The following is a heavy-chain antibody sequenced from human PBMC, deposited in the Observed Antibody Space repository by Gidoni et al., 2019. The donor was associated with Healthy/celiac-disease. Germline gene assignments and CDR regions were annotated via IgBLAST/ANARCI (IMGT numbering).Heavy chain of an antibody. CDR1: GGSFSGYY. V-gene: IGHV4-34*01. D-gene: IGHD6-13*01. CDR2: INHSGST. Sequence: QVQLQQWGAGLLKPSETLSLTCAVYGGSFSGYYWGWIRQPPGKGLEWIGEINHSGSTNYNPSLKSRVTISVDTSKNQFSLKLSSVTAADTAVYYCARGRYSSSRLRAFDIWGQGTMVTVSS. J-gene: IGHJ3*02. CDR3: ARGRYSSSRLRAFDI.